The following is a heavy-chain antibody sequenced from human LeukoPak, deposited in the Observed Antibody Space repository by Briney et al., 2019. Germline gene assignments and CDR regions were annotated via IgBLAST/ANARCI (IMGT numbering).Heavy chain of an antibody. V-gene: IGHV4-34*01. J-gene: IGHJ4*02. Sequence: SETLPLTCAVYGGSFSGYYWSWIRQPPGKGLEWIGEINHSGSTNYNPSLKSRVTISVDTSKNQFSLKLSSVTAADTAFYYCARAGGRDFHFDSWGQGTLVTVSS. CDR3: ARAGGRDFHFDS. CDR2: INHSGST. D-gene: IGHD5-12*01. CDR1: GGSFSGYY.